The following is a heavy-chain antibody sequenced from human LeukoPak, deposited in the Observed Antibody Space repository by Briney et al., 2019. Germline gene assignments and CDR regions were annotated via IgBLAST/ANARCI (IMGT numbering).Heavy chain of an antibody. Sequence: PGGSLRLSCAASGFTFDDYGTSWVRQAPGKGLEWVATIDWNGGNTAYADSVKGRFTISRDNAKNSLYLQMNSLRAEDTALYYCASDVTLIVTFIGDAFDIWDQGTMVTVSS. CDR2: IDWNGGNT. J-gene: IGHJ3*02. D-gene: IGHD3-22*01. V-gene: IGHV3-20*04. CDR1: GFTFDDYG. CDR3: ASDVTLIVTFIGDAFDI.